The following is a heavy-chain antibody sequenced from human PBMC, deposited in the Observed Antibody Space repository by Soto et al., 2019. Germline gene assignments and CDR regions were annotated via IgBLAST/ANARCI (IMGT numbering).Heavy chain of an antibody. CDR3: ARAYYDILTGIYYFDY. CDR2: IYYSGST. CDR1: GGSISSGGYY. Sequence: QVQLQESGPGLVKPSQTLSLTCTVSGGSISSGGYYWSWIRQHPGKGLEWIGYIYYSGSTYYNPSLKSRVTISVDTSKNQFSLKLSAVTAADTAVYYCARAYYDILTGIYYFDYWGQGTLVTVSS. V-gene: IGHV4-31*03. J-gene: IGHJ4*02. D-gene: IGHD3-9*01.